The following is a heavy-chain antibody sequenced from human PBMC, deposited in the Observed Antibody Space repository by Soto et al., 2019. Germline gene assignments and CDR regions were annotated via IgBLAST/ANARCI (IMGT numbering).Heavy chain of an antibody. CDR1: GFTFSSYS. J-gene: IGHJ4*02. CDR2: ISSSSSYI. V-gene: IGHV3-21*01. CDR3: ARVERAYCGGDCYDY. Sequence: EVQLVESGGGLVKPGGSLRLSCAASGFTFSSYSMNWVRQAPGKGLEWVSSISSSSSYIYYADSVKGSFTISRDNAKNSLYLQMSSLRAEDTAVYYCARVERAYCGGDCYDYWGQGTLVTVSS. D-gene: IGHD2-21*01.